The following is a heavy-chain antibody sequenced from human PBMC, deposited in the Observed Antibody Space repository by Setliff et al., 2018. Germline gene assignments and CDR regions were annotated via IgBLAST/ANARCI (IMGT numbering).Heavy chain of an antibody. V-gene: IGHV4-61*09. CDR3: AREPYDYIWGSYRSPYFDH. D-gene: IGHD3-16*02. CDR2: FHTGGAT. CDR1: GGSISSGGFY. J-gene: IGHJ4*02. Sequence: SETLSLTCSVSGGSISSGGFYWSWIRQSAGRGLEWIGHFHTGGATDYNLSLRSRVTISLDSSKNQFSLRLSSVTAADAAVYYCAREPYDYIWGSYRSPYFDHWGQGALVTVSS.